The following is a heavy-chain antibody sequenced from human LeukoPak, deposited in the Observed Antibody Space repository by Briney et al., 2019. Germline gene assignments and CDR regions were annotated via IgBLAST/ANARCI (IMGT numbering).Heavy chain of an antibody. CDR2: IIPIFGTA. CDR3: ARADGIVVVPAADGY. V-gene: IGHV1-69*13. D-gene: IGHD2-2*01. Sequence: ASVKVSCKASGGTFSSYAISWVRQAPGQGLEWMGGIIPIFGTANYAQKFQGRVTITADESTSTAYMELSSLRSDDTAVYYCARADGIVVVPAADGYWGQGTLVTVSS. CDR1: GGTFSSYA. J-gene: IGHJ4*02.